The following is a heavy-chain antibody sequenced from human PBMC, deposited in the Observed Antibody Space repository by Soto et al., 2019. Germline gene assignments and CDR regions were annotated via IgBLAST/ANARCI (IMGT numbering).Heavy chain of an antibody. CDR3: TRGSRDSSGWYGALDI. CDR2: IKRKDDGGAA. Sequence: LRLSCAASGLTFSNAWMTWVRQAPGKGLEWVGRIKRKDDGGAADYAAPVKGRFTISRDDSESTLYLQMNSLKTEDTAVYYCTRGSRDSSGWYGALDIWGQGTLVTVSS. D-gene: IGHD6-19*01. CDR1: GLTFSNAW. V-gene: IGHV3-15*01. J-gene: IGHJ3*02.